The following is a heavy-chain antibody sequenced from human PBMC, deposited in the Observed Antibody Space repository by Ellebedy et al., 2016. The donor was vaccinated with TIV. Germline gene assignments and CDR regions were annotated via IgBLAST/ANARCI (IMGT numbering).Heavy chain of an antibody. CDR2: VLSDGTTY. CDR1: GFTFRSYA. J-gene: IGHJ4*02. CDR3: ARAGYGDYVLTY. D-gene: IGHD4-17*01. V-gene: IGHV3-30-3*01. Sequence: GESLKISCVASGFTFRSYAMHWVRQAPGKGLEWVAVVLSDGTTYYTADSVKGRLTISRDISKDTLYLQMNSLRSEDTGVYYCARAGYGDYVLTYWGQGTLVTVSS.